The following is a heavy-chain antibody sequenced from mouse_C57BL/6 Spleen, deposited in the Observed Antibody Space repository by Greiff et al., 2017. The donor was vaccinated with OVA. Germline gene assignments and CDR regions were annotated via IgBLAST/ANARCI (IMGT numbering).Heavy chain of an antibody. J-gene: IGHJ2*01. CDR2: IHPNSGST. Sequence: QVHVKQPGAELVKPGASVKLSCKASGYTFTSYWIHWVKQRPGQGLEWIGMIHPNSGSTNYNEKFKSKATLTVDKSSSTAYMQLSSLTSEDSAVYYCARSNSDYGFFDYWGQGTTLTVSS. CDR3: ARSNSDYGFFDY. CDR1: GYTFTSYW. D-gene: IGHD2-5*01. V-gene: IGHV1-64*01.